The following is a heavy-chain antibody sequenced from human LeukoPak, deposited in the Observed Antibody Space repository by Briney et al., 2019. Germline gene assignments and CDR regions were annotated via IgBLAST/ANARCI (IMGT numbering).Heavy chain of an antibody. Sequence: PGGSLRLSCAASGFIFTGYFMSWVRQAPGKGLEWVASIKHDGSEKYYVDSVRGRFTISRDNTKNLQYLQMSSLRAEDTAVYYCATDRGWRTSGYYLYYFEYWGQGTLVTFSS. J-gene: IGHJ4*02. D-gene: IGHD3-3*01. V-gene: IGHV3-7*01. CDR1: GFIFTGYF. CDR3: ATDRGWRTSGYYLYYFEY. CDR2: IKHDGSEK.